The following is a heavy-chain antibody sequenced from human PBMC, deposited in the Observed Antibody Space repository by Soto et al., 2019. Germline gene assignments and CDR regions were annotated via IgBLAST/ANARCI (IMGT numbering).Heavy chain of an antibody. CDR1: SGSISSGNW. V-gene: IGHV4-4*02. Sequence: QVQLQESGPGLVKPSGTLSLTCAVSSGSISSGNWWSWVRQPPGKGLEWIGEVYHTGSTTYNPSLKSRVTRSVDKSNNQFSLNLRAGTAADTAVYYCARGSCSRPSCYAAGSWFDPWGQGTLGSVSS. D-gene: IGHD2-2*01. CDR3: ARGSCSRPSCYAAGSWFDP. CDR2: VYHTGST. J-gene: IGHJ5*02.